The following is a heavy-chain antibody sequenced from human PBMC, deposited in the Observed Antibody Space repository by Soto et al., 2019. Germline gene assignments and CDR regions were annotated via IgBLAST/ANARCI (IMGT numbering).Heavy chain of an antibody. CDR2: GSHDAAIK. D-gene: IGHD2-15*01. Sequence: GGPLILSCTASGFTFYSFAMHWVRQARGKGLEWVALGSHDAAIKHDAESVTGRTTNARHNTLDRLPLQMNKLSPADTAVYYSVRERQIVRVVVQTAGSPGALDLWGQRTVVTDP. CDR1: GFTFYSFA. J-gene: IGHJ5*02. CDR3: VRERQIVRVVVQTAGSPGALDLWGQRTVVTDP. V-gene: IGHV3-30-3*01.